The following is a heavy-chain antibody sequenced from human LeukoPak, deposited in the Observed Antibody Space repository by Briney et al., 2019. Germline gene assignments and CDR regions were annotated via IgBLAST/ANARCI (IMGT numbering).Heavy chain of an antibody. CDR2: IDPSNSYT. Sequence: GESLKISCKGSGYSFTKYWISWVRQMPGKGLEWMGKIDPSNSYTFYNPSFQGHVTISADKSISTAYLQWSSLKASDTAMYYCATPAIAGVAYGMDVWGQGTTATVSS. V-gene: IGHV5-10-1*01. J-gene: IGHJ6*02. CDR3: ATPAIAGVAYGMDV. CDR1: GYSFTKYW. D-gene: IGHD6-13*01.